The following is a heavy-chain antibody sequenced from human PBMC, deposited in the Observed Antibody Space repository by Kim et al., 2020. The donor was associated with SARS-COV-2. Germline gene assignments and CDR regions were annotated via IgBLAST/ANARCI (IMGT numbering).Heavy chain of an antibody. V-gene: IGHV3-30-3*01. Sequence: GGSLRLSCAASGLSFDSYAINWVRQAPGKGLEWVAVISHDGRNKDYADSVKGRFTISRDNSKSTLYLQMNSLRVEDTAVYYCARGNYYESVSLSDYYNGVDVWGQGNTVTVSS. CDR1: GLSFDSYA. CDR3: ARGNYYESVSLSDYYNGVDV. J-gene: IGHJ6*02. D-gene: IGHD3-10*01. CDR2: ISHDGRNK.